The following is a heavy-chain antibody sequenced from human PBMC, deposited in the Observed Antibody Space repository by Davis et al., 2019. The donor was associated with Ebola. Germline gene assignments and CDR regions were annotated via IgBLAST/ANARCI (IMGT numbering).Heavy chain of an antibody. CDR1: GFIFSDYW. V-gene: IGHV3-7*01. D-gene: IGHD6-25*01. CDR2: IKQDGSDT. J-gene: IGHJ5*02. Sequence: GESLKIPCAAPGFIFSDYWMSWLRQAPGRGLEWVAKIKQDGSDTYYLASVKGRFTISRDNAKNSLYLHINSLRAEDTAVYYCAKDSGWQMSPWGQGTLVTVSS. CDR3: AKDSGWQMSP.